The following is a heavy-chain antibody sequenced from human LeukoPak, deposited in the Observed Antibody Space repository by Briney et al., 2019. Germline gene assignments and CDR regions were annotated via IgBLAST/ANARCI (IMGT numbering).Heavy chain of an antibody. J-gene: IGHJ4*02. V-gene: IGHV4-34*01. CDR2: INHSGST. CDR1: GGSFSGYS. CDR3: ARAGFGLAPHRGTPFDY. Sequence: SETLSLTCAVYGGSFSGYSWTWIRQPPGKGLEWIGEINHSGSTNYNPSLKSRVTISIDTSKNQFSLKLSFVTAADTAVYYCARAGFGLAPHRGTPFDYWGQGTLVTVSS. D-gene: IGHD6-13*01.